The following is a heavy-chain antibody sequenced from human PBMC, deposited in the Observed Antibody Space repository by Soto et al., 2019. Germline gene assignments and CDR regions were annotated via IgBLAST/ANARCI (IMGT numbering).Heavy chain of an antibody. CDR1: GFTFSSYS. J-gene: IGHJ4*02. V-gene: IGHV3-23*01. CDR3: AKKVNSGSGSQFFDY. CDR2: FRSGGDDDTT. Sequence: GGSLRLSCAASGFTFSSYSMSWVRQAPGEGLEWVSGFRSGGDDDTTYYADSVRGRFTISRDNSKNTLFLQMNSLRAEDTAIYYCAKKVNSGSGSQFFDYWGQGTLVTVSS. D-gene: IGHD3-10*01.